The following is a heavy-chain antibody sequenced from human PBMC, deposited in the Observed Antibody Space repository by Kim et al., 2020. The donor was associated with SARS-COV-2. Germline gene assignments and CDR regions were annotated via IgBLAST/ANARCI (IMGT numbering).Heavy chain of an antibody. CDR2: IIPIFGKA. V-gene: IGHV1-69*13. CDR3: VRDLGDSSSWYHWLDP. J-gene: IGHJ5*02. D-gene: IGHD6-13*01. Sequence: SVKVSCKASGGTFSSYAISWVRQAPGQGLAWMGGIIPIFGKANYAQKFQGRVTTTADESTSTAYMELSSLRAEDTAVYYFVRDLGDSSSWYHWLDPWRQ. CDR1: GGTFSSYA.